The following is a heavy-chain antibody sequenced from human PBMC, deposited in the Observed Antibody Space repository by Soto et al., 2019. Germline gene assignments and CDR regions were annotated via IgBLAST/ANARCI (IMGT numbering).Heavy chain of an antibody. CDR3: AAGEASSRNLAPYYLDF. Sequence: SETLSLTSIVSGESISSSSYYWGWIRQPPGKGLEWIGSIYYSGRTYYNPSFKSRVTISIDTSKNQFSLKLSSVTATDTAVSFSAAGEASSRNLAPYYLDFWGQGTLVTVSS. CDR2: IYYSGRT. J-gene: IGHJ4*02. CDR1: GESISSSSYY. V-gene: IGHV4-39*01. D-gene: IGHD6-13*01.